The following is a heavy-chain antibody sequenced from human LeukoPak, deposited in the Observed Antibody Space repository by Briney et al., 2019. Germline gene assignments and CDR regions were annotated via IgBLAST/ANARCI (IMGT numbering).Heavy chain of an antibody. CDR2: IYTSGGT. CDR1: GGSISSYY. V-gene: IGHV4-4*07. CDR3: ARSRATYGDYGLFDY. D-gene: IGHD4-17*01. Sequence: SETLSLTCSVSGGSISSYYWSWIRQPAGKGLEWIGRIYTSGGTNYNPSLKSRVTMSVDTSKNQFSLKLSSVTAADTAVYYCARSRATYGDYGLFDYWGQGTLVTVSS. J-gene: IGHJ4*02.